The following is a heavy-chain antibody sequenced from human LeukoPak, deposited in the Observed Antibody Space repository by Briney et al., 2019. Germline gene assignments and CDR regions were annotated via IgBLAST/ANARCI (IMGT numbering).Heavy chain of an antibody. D-gene: IGHD2-2*02. V-gene: IGHV4-38-2*02. CDR1: GYSISSGHY. CDR3: ARGYCSSTSCYTDVFDP. J-gene: IGHJ5*02. CDR2: MYHSGIT. Sequence: SETLSLTCTVSGYSISSGHYWGWIRQPPGKGLEWIGTMYHSGITYYNPSLKSRVTISVDTSINQFFLNLRSVTAADTAVYYCARGYCSSTSCYTDVFDPWGQGTLVTVSS.